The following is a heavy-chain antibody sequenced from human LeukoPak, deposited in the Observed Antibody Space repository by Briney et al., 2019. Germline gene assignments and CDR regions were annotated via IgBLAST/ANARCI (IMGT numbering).Heavy chain of an antibody. V-gene: IGHV4-4*07. D-gene: IGHD3-3*01. CDR3: ARSSYYDFWSGYNYYYYYVDV. CDR2: IYTSGST. Sequence: PSETLSLTCTVSGGSISSYYWSWIRQPAGKGLEWIGRIYTSGSTNYNPSLKSRVTMSVDTSKNQFSLKLSSVTAADTAVYYCARSSYYDFWSGYNYYYYYVDVWGKGTTVTVSS. CDR1: GGSISSYY. J-gene: IGHJ6*03.